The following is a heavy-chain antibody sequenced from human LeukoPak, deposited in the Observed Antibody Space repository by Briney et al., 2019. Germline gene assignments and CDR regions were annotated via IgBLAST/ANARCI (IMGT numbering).Heavy chain of an antibody. CDR3: ASGIYYYDSSKPFDY. J-gene: IGHJ4*02. Sequence: PSQTLSLTCAVSGGSISSGGYSWSWIRQPPGKGLEWIGYIYHSGSTYYNPSLKSRVTISADTSKNQFSLNLSSVTAADTAVYYCASGIYYYDSSKPFDYWGQGTLVTVSS. V-gene: IGHV4-30-2*01. D-gene: IGHD3-22*01. CDR1: GGSISSGGYS. CDR2: IYHSGST.